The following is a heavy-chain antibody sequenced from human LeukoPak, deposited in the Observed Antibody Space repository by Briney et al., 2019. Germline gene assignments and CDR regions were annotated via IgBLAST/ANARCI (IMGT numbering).Heavy chain of an antibody. CDR1: GGSISSSSYY. V-gene: IGHV4-39*01. Sequence: PSETLSLTCTVSGGSISSSSYYWRGIRQPPGKGLEWIGSIYYSGSTYYNPSLKSRVTISVDTSKHQLSLKLSSVTAADTAVYYCARRQKVVTIFGVVTRSGWFDPWGQGTLVTVSS. D-gene: IGHD3-3*01. J-gene: IGHJ5*02. CDR3: ARRQKVVTIFGVVTRSGWFDP. CDR2: IYYSGST.